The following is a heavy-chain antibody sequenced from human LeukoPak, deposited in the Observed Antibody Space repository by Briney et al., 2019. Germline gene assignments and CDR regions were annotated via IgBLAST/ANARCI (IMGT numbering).Heavy chain of an antibody. CDR2: INHSGGT. J-gene: IGHJ3*01. D-gene: IGHD3-22*01. CDR1: RGSLSGYY. V-gene: IGHV4-34*01. Sequence: PSETLSLTCAVFRGSLSGYYWNWIRQSPGKGLEWIGEINHSGGTHYSPSLKSRVTISLDTSKDQFSLRLSSVTAADTAVYYCARDDLYYNDSGGHSDAFDLWGQGTMVTISS. CDR3: ARDDLYYNDSGGHSDAFDL.